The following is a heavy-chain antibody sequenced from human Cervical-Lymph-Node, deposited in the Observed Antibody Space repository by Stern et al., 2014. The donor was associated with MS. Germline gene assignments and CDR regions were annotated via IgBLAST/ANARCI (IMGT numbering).Heavy chain of an antibody. CDR3: AKGGSGSYLD. V-gene: IGHV3-30*04. D-gene: IGHD1-26*01. CDR1: GFVFRRYA. Sequence: VQLVESGGGVVQPGRSLRLSCAASGFVFRRYALHWVRQAPGKGLEWVARISYDRRDKYYTDSVKGRFTVSRDNSNNTVDLEMNSLRLEDTAVYYCAKGGSGSYLDWGQGSLVTVSS. J-gene: IGHJ4*02. CDR2: ISYDRRDK.